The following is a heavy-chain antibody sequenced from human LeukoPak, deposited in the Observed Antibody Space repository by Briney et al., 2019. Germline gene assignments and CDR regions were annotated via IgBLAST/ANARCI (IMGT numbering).Heavy chain of an antibody. CDR2: ISGNGGAT. J-gene: IGHJ4*02. CDR1: GLTFSTYA. Sequence: GGSLRLSCAVSGLTFSTYAMSWVRQAPGKGLEWVSTISGNGGATYYADSVKGRFTLSRGNSENTLYLQMNSLRDDDTAVYYCARDLVGGDYFDYWGQGTLVTVSS. V-gene: IGHV3-23*01. D-gene: IGHD1-26*01. CDR3: ARDLVGGDYFDY.